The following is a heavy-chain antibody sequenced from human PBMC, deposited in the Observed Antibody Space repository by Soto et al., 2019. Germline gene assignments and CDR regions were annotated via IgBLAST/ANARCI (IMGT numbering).Heavy chain of an antibody. V-gene: IGHV3-33*01. CDR2: IWYDGSNK. J-gene: IGHJ4*02. CDR1: GFTFSSYG. D-gene: IGHD2-2*01. CDR3: ARGSYRCSSTSCYATQNY. Sequence: QVQLVESGGGVVQPGRSLRLSCAASGFTFSSYGMHWVRQAPGKGLEGVAVIWYDGSNKYYADSVKGRFTISRDNSKNTLYLQMNSLRAEDTAVYYCARGSYRCSSTSCYATQNYWGQGTLVTVSS.